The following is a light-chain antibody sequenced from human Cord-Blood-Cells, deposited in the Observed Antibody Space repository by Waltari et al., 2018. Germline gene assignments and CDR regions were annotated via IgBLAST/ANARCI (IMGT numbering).Light chain of an antibody. CDR3: QQYNNWPWT. V-gene: IGKV3-15*01. CDR2: GAS. J-gene: IGKJ1*01. Sequence: EIVMTQSQATLSVSQGERATLSCRASQSVSSNLAWYQQKPGQAPRLLIYGASTRATGIPARFSGSGSGTEFTLTISSLQSEDFAVYYCQQYNNWPWTFGQGTKVEIK. CDR1: QSVSSN.